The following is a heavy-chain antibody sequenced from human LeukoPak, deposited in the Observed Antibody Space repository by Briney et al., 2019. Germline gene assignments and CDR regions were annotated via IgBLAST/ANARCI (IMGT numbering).Heavy chain of an antibody. Sequence: SETLSLTCTVSGGSISNYYWSWIRQSPGKELEWIGYIYHSWSTNYNPSLKGRVTISQDTAKNQFSLKLSSVTAADTAVYYCARNADDSSSYPYFDYWGQGTLVTVSS. CDR1: GGSISNYY. CDR2: IYHSWST. J-gene: IGHJ4*02. CDR3: ARNADDSSSYPYFDY. V-gene: IGHV4-59*01. D-gene: IGHD3-22*01.